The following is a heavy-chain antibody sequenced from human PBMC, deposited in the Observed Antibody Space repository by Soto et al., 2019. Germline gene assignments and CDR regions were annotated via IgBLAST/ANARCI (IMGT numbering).Heavy chain of an antibody. V-gene: IGHV3-23*01. CDR2: ISGSGGST. D-gene: IGHD3-22*01. CDR3: AKDPPYYYDSSGPVQFDY. Sequence: GGSLRLSCAASGFTFSSYAMSWVRQAPGKGLEWVSAISGSGGSTYYADSVKGRFTISRDNSKNTLYLQMNSLRAEDTAVYYCAKDPPYYYDSSGPVQFDYWGQGTLVTVSS. CDR1: GFTFSSYA. J-gene: IGHJ4*02.